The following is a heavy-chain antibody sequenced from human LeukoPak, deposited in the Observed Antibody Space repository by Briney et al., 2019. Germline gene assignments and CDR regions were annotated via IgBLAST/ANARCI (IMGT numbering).Heavy chain of an antibody. Sequence: PGGSLRLSCAASGFTFSSSSINWVRQAPGQGLEWVSSISSSSRYIYCADSVKGRFPISRDVAKNSLYLQMNSLRSEDTALYYCAKRAAAGTVGYFDYWGQGTLVTVSS. D-gene: IGHD4-23*01. CDR1: GFTFSSSS. CDR3: AKRAAAGTVGYFDY. CDR2: ISSSSRYI. J-gene: IGHJ4*02. V-gene: IGHV3-21*04.